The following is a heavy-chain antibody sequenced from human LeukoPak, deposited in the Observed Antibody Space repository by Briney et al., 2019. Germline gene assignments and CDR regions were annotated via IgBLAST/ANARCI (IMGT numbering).Heavy chain of an antibody. CDR2: INSDGTGI. J-gene: IGHJ3*02. Sequence: TGGSLRLSCTASGFTFSTYWMHWVRQAPGMGLEWVSRINSDGTGISYVDSVKGRFTIFRDNDKNTLSLQMNSLRAEDTAVYYCAVGGVTDAFDIWGQGTMVTVSS. V-gene: IGHV3-74*01. CDR3: AVGGVTDAFDI. D-gene: IGHD3-16*01. CDR1: GFTFSTYW.